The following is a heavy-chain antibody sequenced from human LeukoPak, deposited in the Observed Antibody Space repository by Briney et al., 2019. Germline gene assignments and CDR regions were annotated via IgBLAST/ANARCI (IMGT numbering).Heavy chain of an antibody. V-gene: IGHV4-39*01. CDR3: ARLGDSGYYADY. Sequence: SETLSLTFPVSGDSISSSSHYWGWIRQPPGKGLEWIGSVFYTGSTYYNPSLKSRVTISVDTSKTQFSLRLGSVTAADTAVYYCARLGDSGYYADYWGQGTLVTVSS. CDR1: GDSISSSSHY. D-gene: IGHD3-22*01. J-gene: IGHJ4*02. CDR2: VFYTGST.